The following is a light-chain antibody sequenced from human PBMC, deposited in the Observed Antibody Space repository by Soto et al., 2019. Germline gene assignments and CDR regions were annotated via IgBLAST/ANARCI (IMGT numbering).Light chain of an antibody. CDR3: QQADSFPFT. CDR1: QGVSTS. V-gene: IGKV1-12*01. Sequence: DIQLTQSPSSVSASVGDRVTITCRASQGVSTSVAWYQLKPGKAPNLLIYAASSLQSGVPSRFSASVSGTDFTLTISSLQPEDFATYYCQQADSFPFTFGHGTTVDIK. CDR2: AAS. J-gene: IGKJ3*01.